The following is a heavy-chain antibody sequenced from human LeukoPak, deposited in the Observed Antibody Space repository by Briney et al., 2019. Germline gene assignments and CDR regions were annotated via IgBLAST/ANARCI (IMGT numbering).Heavy chain of an antibody. J-gene: IGHJ4*02. CDR3: AKAYSSGSALDY. D-gene: IGHD3-22*01. Sequence: GGSLRLSCAASGFTFDDYAMHWVRQAPGKGLEWVSGISWNSGSIGYADSVKGRFTISRDNAKSSLYLQMNSLRAEDTALYYCAKAYSSGSALDYWGQGTLVTVSS. CDR2: ISWNSGSI. CDR1: GFTFDDYA. V-gene: IGHV3-9*01.